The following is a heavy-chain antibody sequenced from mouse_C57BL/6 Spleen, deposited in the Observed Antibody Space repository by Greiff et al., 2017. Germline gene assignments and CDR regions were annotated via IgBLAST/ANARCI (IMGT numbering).Heavy chain of an antibody. V-gene: IGHV1-20*01. Sequence: DVQLQESGPELVKPGASVKISCKASGYSFTGYFMNWVMQSHGKSLEWIGRINPYNGDTFYNQKFKGKATLTVDKSSSTAHMELRSLTSEDSAVYYCARGGDYGPFAYWGQGTLVTVSA. D-gene: IGHD2-4*01. CDR2: INPYNGDT. CDR3: ARGGDYGPFAY. J-gene: IGHJ3*01. CDR1: GYSFTGYF.